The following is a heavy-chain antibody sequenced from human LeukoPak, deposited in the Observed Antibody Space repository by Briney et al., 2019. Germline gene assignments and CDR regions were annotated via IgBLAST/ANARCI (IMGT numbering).Heavy chain of an antibody. CDR3: ARSLPYGTTWYGRSDF. V-gene: IGHV3-7*03. CDR2: IRQDGDTK. CDR1: GFPFNAYW. D-gene: IGHD6-13*01. J-gene: IGHJ4*02. Sequence: QSGGSLRLSCAASGFPFNAYWMTWVRQAPGKGLEWVANIRQDGDTKYYVDSVKGRFTISRDNAMNSLCLQMNSLRAEDTAIYYCARSLPYGTTWYGRSDFWGQGTLVTVSS.